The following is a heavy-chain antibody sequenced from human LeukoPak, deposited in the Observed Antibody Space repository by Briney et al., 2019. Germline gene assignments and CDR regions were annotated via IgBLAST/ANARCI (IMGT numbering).Heavy chain of an antibody. CDR1: GLSFSSHA. D-gene: IGHD3-3*01. CDR2: IIYNGAST. Sequence: GSLRLSCAASGLSFSSHAMSWVRQAPGKGLEWVAGIIYNGASTFYADSVNGRFTISRDNTKSTLYLQMNSLRPEDTATYYCARRGDVWSDSYAFAMEVWGQGTTVTVSS. CDR3: ARRGDVWSDSYAFAMEV. V-gene: IGHV3-23*01. J-gene: IGHJ6*02.